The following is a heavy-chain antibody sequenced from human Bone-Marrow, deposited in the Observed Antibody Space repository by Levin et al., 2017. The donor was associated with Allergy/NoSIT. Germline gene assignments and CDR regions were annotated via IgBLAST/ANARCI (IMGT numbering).Heavy chain of an antibody. V-gene: IGHV3-49*03. CDR3: TRTIQLWPFDY. D-gene: IGHD5-18*01. CDR1: GFTFGDYA. Sequence: GGSLRLSCTASGFTFGDYAMSWFRQAPGKGLEWVGFIRSKAYGGTTEYAASVKGRFTISRDDSKSIAYLQMNSLKTEDTAVYYCTRTIQLWPFDYWGQGTLVTVSS. CDR2: IRSKAYGGTT. J-gene: IGHJ4*02.